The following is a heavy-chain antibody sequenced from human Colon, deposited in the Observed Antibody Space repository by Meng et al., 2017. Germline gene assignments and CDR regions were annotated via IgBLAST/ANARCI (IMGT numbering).Heavy chain of an antibody. J-gene: IGHJ4*02. D-gene: IGHD3/OR15-3a*01. CDR2: FFHTGRT. CDR3: ARHISILGQRGFDY. CDR1: GGSISSNW. V-gene: IGHV4-4*02. Sequence: QGQLQESGPGLVKPSGTLSLTCAVSGGSISSNWWSWVRQPPGKGLEWIGEFFHTGRTNYDPSLKSRVTISVDKSNNQFSLKLTSVTAADTAVYYCARHISILGQRGFDYWGQGTLVTVSS.